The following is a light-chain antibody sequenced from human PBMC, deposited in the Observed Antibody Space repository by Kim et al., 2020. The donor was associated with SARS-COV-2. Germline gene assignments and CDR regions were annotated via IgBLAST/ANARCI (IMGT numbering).Light chain of an antibody. Sequence: QSVLVQPPSTSGTPGQTITISCYGRSSNIGNYGVNWYQQLPGTAPKLLIHSDDQWPSGVRDRFSGAKSGPSASLAISGLQSDDEGDYFCSSWDDTLNAVVFGGGTQLTVL. V-gene: IGLV1-44*01. CDR3: SSWDDTLNAVV. CDR1: SSNIGNYG. CDR2: SDD. J-gene: IGLJ2*01.